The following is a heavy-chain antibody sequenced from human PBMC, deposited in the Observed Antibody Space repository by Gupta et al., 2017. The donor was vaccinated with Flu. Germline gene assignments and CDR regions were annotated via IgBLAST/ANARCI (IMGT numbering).Heavy chain of an antibody. D-gene: IGHD1-26*01. Sequence: QFQLQASGPGLVKPSETLSLTCTVSGCSISSSNYNWGWLRQPPGKGVEWIGNISDSGSTYYNPSVNTSRNKRLTISRDTSKNQFSLRWTSVTAADTAVDYGTRIDSGSSLWRVWGQGTRVTVSA. CDR2: ISDSGST. V-gene: IGHV4-39*01. CDR3: TRIDSGSSLWRV. J-gene: IGHJ4*02. CDR1: GCSISSSNYN.